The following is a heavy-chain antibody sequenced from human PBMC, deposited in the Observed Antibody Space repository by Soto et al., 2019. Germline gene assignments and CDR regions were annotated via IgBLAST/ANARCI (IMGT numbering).Heavy chain of an antibody. Sequence: VQLVESGGGVVQPGRSLRLSCAASGFTFSDYAMHWVRQAPGKGLEWVAVVSHDGRNTHYADSVKGRFTISRDSSKNTVSLEMTSVSAEDTDVYYCAKGGRQWLVTSDFNYWGQGALVTVSS. J-gene: IGHJ4*02. V-gene: IGHV3-30*18. D-gene: IGHD6-19*01. CDR1: GFTFSDYA. CDR3: AKGGRQWLVTSDFNY. CDR2: VSHDGRNT.